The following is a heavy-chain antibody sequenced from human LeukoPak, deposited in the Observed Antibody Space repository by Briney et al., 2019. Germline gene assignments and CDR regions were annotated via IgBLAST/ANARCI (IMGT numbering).Heavy chain of an antibody. D-gene: IGHD6-19*01. Sequence: SETLSLTCTVSGGSISSFYWSWIRQPAAKGLEWIGRIYTSGSTNYNPSLKSRVTMSVDTSKNQFSLKATSVTAADTAVYYCARVLYSSGWYDAFDIWGQGTMVTVSS. CDR3: ARVLYSSGWYDAFDI. J-gene: IGHJ3*02. CDR1: GGSISSFY. CDR2: IYTSGST. V-gene: IGHV4-4*07.